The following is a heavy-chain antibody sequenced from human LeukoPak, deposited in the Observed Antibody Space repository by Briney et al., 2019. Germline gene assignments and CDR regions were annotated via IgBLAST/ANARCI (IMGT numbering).Heavy chain of an antibody. Sequence: PGGFLRLSCAASGFTFSSYDMHWVRQATGKGLEWVSAIGTAGDPYYPGSVKGRFTISRENAKNSLYLQMNSLRAGDTAVYYCARYCSSTSCDTDGMDVWGKGTTVTVSS. V-gene: IGHV3-13*05. CDR3: ARYCSSTSCDTDGMDV. CDR1: GFTFSSYD. CDR2: IGTAGDP. J-gene: IGHJ6*04. D-gene: IGHD2-2*02.